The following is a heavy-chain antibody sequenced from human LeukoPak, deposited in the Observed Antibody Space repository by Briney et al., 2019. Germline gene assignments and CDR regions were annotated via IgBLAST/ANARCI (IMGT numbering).Heavy chain of an antibody. CDR1: GYTFTSYG. Sequence: SVKVSCKASGYTFTSYGISWVRQAPGQGLEWMGGIIPIFGTANYAQKFQGRVTITADESTSTAYMELSSLRSEDTAVYYCAREGISGTAAAVFDYWGQGTLVTVSS. D-gene: IGHD6-13*01. J-gene: IGHJ4*02. CDR3: AREGISGTAAAVFDY. CDR2: IIPIFGTA. V-gene: IGHV1-69*13.